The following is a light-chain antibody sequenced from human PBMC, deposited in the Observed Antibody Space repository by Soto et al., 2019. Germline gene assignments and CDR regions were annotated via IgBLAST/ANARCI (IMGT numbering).Light chain of an antibody. CDR3: QQLESYPPWT. CDR2: AVS. Sequence: DIQLTQSPSFLSASVGDRVTITCRASQGISSYLAWYQQKPGQAPNLLIYAVSTLQSGVPSRFSGSGSGTEFTLTISSLQPEDFATYYWQQLESYPPWTFGQGTKVEIK. V-gene: IGKV1-9*01. CDR1: QGISSY. J-gene: IGKJ1*01.